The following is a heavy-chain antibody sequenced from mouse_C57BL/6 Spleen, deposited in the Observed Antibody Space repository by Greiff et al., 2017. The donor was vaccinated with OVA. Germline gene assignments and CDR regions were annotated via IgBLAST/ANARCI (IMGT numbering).Heavy chain of an antibody. CDR3: ARTSGSSFDY. J-gene: IGHJ2*01. D-gene: IGHD1-1*01. CDR1: GYTFTSYW. CDR2: IDPSDSYT. V-gene: IGHV1-50*01. Sequence: QVQLQQPGAELVKPGASVKLSCKASGYTFTSYWMPWVKQRPGQGLEWIGEIDPSDSYTNYNQKFKGKATLTVDPSSSTAYMQLSSLTSEDSAVYYCARTSGSSFDYWGQGTTLTVSS.